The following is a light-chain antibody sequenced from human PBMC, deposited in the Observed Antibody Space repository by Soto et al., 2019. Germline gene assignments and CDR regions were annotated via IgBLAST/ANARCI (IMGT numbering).Light chain of an antibody. V-gene: IGKV3-20*01. J-gene: IGKJ1*01. CDR2: GAS. CDR1: QSVTHNY. Sequence: EIALTQSPGTLSLSPGERATLSCRASQSVTHNYLAWYQQKPGQAPRLLIYGASIGATGIPDRFSGSGSGTDFTLTISILEPEDFAVYYCLQYGIPLWTFGQGTKVDIK. CDR3: LQYGIPLWT.